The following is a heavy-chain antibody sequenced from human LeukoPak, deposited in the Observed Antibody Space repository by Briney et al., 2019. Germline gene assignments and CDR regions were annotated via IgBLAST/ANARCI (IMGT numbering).Heavy chain of an antibody. Sequence: SETLSLTCTVSGGSISSYYWSWIRQPPGKGLEWIGYIYYSGSTSYNPSLKSRVTISVDTSKNQFSLKLSSVTAADTAVYYCASSYYDSSGPNYWGQGTLVTVSS. J-gene: IGHJ4*02. CDR2: IYYSGST. CDR1: GGSISSYY. V-gene: IGHV4-59*01. CDR3: ASSYYDSSGPNY. D-gene: IGHD3-22*01.